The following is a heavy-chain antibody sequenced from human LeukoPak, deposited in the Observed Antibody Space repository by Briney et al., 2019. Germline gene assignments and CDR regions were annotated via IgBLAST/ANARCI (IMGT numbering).Heavy chain of an antibody. CDR1: GFTFSRYS. CDR2: ISSNSRDT. Sequence: GGSLRLSCAASGFTFSRYSLNWVRQAPGKGLEWVSYISSNSRDTFYADSVRGRFTISRDNAKNSLYLQMHSLRAEDTAVYYCAKAGIVLMVYDAFDIWGQGTMVTVSS. CDR3: AKAGIVLMVYDAFDI. D-gene: IGHD2-8*01. J-gene: IGHJ3*02. V-gene: IGHV3-48*01.